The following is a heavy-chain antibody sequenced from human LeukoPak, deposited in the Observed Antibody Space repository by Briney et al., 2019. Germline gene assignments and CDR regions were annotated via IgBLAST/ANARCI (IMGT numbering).Heavy chain of an antibody. CDR3: ARGITCDY. CDR2: IKEDGSAR. CDR1: GFTFSNYA. Sequence: GGSLRLSCAASGFTFSNYAMSWVRQAPGKGLEWVANIKEDGSARYYVDSVKGRFTISRDNAKNSLYLQMSSLRAEDSAAYYCARGITCDYWGQGTLVTVSS. D-gene: IGHD5-24*01. J-gene: IGHJ4*02. V-gene: IGHV3-7*04.